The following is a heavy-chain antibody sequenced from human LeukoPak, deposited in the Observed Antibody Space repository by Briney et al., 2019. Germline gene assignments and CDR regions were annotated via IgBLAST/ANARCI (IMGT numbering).Heavy chain of an antibody. CDR1: GGSISSSSYY. V-gene: IGHV4-39*01. Sequence: SETLSLTCTVSGGSISSSSYYWGWIRQPPGKGLEWIGSIYYSGSTYYNPSLKSRVTISVDTSKNQFSLKLSSVTAADTAVYYCATDIAAAGDYFDYWGQGTLVTVSS. J-gene: IGHJ4*02. CDR2: IYYSGST. D-gene: IGHD6-13*01. CDR3: ATDIAAAGDYFDY.